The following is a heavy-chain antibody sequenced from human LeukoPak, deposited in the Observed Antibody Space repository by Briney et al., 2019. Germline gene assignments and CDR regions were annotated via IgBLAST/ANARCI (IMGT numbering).Heavy chain of an antibody. Sequence: SETLSLTCTVSGGSISTDYWSWIRKPPGKTLEWIGYIYNSGNTDYNPSLKSRVTISLDASKNQFSLNLTSVTAADTAVYYCAGEGRRMVRDWGQGTLVTVSS. V-gene: IGHV4-59*01. J-gene: IGHJ4*02. D-gene: IGHD3-10*01. CDR3: AGEGRRMVRD. CDR1: GGSISTDY. CDR2: IYNSGNT.